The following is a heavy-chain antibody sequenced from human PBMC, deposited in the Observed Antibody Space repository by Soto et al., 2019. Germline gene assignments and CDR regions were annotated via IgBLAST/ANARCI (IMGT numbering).Heavy chain of an antibody. CDR2: LGAADDP. CDR1: AFTLSAYD. J-gene: IGHJ4*02. CDR3: ARESEDLTSNFDY. Sequence: GGSLRLSCAASAFTLSAYDMHWVRQPNGKGLEWVSALGAADDPYYLGSVKGRFTISRENAKNSLYLQMNNLRAEDTAVYYCARESEDLTSNFDYWGQGTLVTVSS. V-gene: IGHV3-13*05.